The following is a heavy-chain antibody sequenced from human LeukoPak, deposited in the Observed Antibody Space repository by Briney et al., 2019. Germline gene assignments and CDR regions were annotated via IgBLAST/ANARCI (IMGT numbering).Heavy chain of an antibody. Sequence: ASETVSCKASGYTFTGYYMHWVRQAPGQGLEWMGWITPNSGGTNYAQKFQGRVTMTRDTSISTAYMELSRLRSDDTAVYYCAKGAYDFWSGYLGCSGGSCYGVYFDYWGQGTLVTVSS. CDR1: GYTFTGYY. CDR2: ITPNSGGT. J-gene: IGHJ4*02. CDR3: AKGAYDFWSGYLGCSGGSCYGVYFDY. D-gene: IGHD3-3*01. V-gene: IGHV1-2*02.